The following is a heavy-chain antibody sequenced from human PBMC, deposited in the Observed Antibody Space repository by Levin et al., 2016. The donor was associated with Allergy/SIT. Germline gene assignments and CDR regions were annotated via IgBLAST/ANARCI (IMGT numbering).Heavy chain of an antibody. CDR1: GFTFSSYA. Sequence: GESLKISCAASGFTFSSYAMSWVRQAPGKGLEWVSAISGSGGSTYYADSVKGRFTISRDNSKNTLYLQMNSLRAEDTAVYYCAKDYCSSTSCYQQWQQLDHYYYYGMDVWGQGTTVTVSS. CDR2: ISGSGGST. CDR3: AKDYCSSTSCYQQWQQLDHYYYYGMDV. D-gene: IGHD2-2*01. V-gene: IGHV3-23*01. J-gene: IGHJ6*02.